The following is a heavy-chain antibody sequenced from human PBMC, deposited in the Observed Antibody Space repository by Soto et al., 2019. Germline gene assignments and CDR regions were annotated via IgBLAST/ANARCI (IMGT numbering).Heavy chain of an antibody. J-gene: IGHJ6*01. CDR3: ARSVVVWSGYYYYYYGMEV. D-gene: IGHD3-3*01. CDR2: IYYSGST. Sequence: LSLTCTVSGGSISSSSYYWVWIRQPPGKWLEWIGSIYYSGSTYYNPYLKSRVTISVDTSKNQFSLKLSSVTAADTAVYYCARSVVVWSGYYYYYYGMEVWGQGTTVTVSS. V-gene: IGHV4-39*01. CDR1: GGSISSSSYY.